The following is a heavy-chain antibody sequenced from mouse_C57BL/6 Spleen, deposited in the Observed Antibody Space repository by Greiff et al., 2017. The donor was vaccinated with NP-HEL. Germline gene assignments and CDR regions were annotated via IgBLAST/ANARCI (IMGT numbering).Heavy chain of an antibody. J-gene: IGHJ4*01. Sequence: QVQLQQSGAELVMPGASVKLSCKASGYTFTSYWMHWVKQRPGQGLEWIGEIDPSDSYTNYNQKFKGKSTLTVDKSSSTAYMQLSSLTSEDSAVYYCARGLSLYYGSSYDAMDYWGQGTSVTVSS. D-gene: IGHD1-1*01. V-gene: IGHV1-69*01. CDR2: IDPSDSYT. CDR3: ARGLSLYYGSSYDAMDY. CDR1: GYTFTSYW.